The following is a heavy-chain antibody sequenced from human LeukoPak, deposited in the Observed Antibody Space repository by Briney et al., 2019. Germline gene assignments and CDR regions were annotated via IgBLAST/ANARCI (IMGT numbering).Heavy chain of an antibody. CDR2: IHGDGRTT. CDR1: GSTFSSYW. J-gene: IGHJ4*02. Sequence: GASLRLSCAASGSTFSSYWIHCARQVPGKGMVWVSRIHGDGRTTTYADSVKGRFTISRDNAKNTLYLQMNSLRAEDTAVYYCARDNGENYHTAFDYWGQGTLVSVSS. D-gene: IGHD2-8*01. CDR3: ARDNGENYHTAFDY. V-gene: IGHV3-74*01.